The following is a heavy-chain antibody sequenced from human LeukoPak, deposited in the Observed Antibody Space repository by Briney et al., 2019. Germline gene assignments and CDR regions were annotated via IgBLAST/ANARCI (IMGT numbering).Heavy chain of an antibody. CDR2: IYHTGST. V-gene: IGHV4-39*01. D-gene: IGHD1-26*01. Sequence: SETLSLTCTVSGGSISSSSYYWGWIRQPPGKGLGWIANIYHTGSTNYNPSLKSRVSISVDTSNNQFSLKLSSVTAADTAVYYCARPSSGSYDDYWGQGTLVTVSS. CDR3: ARPSSGSYDDY. J-gene: IGHJ4*02. CDR1: GGSISSSSYY.